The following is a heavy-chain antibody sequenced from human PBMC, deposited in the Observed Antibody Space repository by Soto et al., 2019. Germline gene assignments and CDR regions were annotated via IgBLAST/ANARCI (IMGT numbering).Heavy chain of an antibody. D-gene: IGHD3-10*01. J-gene: IGHJ6*02. CDR1: GGSISSSNW. CDR3: ARHRAGYYYYYGMDV. Sequence: SETLSLTCAVSGGSISSSNWWSWVRQPPGKGLEWIGEIYHSGSTNYNPSLKSRVTISVDKSKNQFSLKLSSVIAADTAVYYYARHRAGYYYYYGMDVWGQGTTVTVSS. V-gene: IGHV4-4*02. CDR2: IYHSGST.